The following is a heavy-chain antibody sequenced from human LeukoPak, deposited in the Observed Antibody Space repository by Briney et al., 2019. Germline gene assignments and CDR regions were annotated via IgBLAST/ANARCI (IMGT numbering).Heavy chain of an antibody. D-gene: IGHD1-1*01. V-gene: IGHV3-9*01. Sequence: GGSLRLSCAASGFTFSSYAMSWVRQAPGKGLEWVSGISWNSGSIGYADSVKGRFTISRDNAKNSLYLQMNSLRAEDTALYYCAKDIGQLTDYWGQGTLVTVSS. CDR3: AKDIGQLTDY. CDR2: ISWNSGSI. CDR1: GFTFSSYA. J-gene: IGHJ4*02.